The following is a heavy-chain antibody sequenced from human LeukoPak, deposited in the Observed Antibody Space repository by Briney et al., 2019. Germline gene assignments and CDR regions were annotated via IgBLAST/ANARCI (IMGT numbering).Heavy chain of an antibody. J-gene: IGHJ4*02. CDR3: ARVVGATGSSDY. V-gene: IGHV4-59*01. CDR1: GGSISSDY. D-gene: IGHD1-26*01. Sequence: SETLSLTCTVSGGSISSDYWSWIRQPPGKGLEWIGYIYYIGSTNYNPSLKSRITISVDTPKSHFSLKLSSVTAADTAVYYCARVVGATGSSDYWGQGTLVTVSS. CDR2: IYYIGST.